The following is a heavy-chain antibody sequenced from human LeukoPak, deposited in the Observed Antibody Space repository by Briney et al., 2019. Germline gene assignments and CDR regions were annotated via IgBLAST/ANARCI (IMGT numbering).Heavy chain of an antibody. V-gene: IGHV1-46*01. D-gene: IGHD2-8*01. Sequence: GASVKVSFKASGYTFTNYYIHWVRQAPGQGLEWMGIINPSGSSTSYAQKFQGRVTMTRDTSTSTVYMELSSLRSEDTAVYYCAGGTTNTKGAFDMWGQRTMVTVSS. CDR3: AGGTTNTKGAFDM. CDR2: INPSGSST. J-gene: IGHJ3*02. CDR1: GYTFTNYY.